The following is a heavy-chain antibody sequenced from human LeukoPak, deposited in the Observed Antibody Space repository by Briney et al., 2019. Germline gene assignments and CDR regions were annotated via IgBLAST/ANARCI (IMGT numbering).Heavy chain of an antibody. CDR1: GASISSSY. Sequence: PSETLSLTCTVSGASISSSYYSWIRQPPGKGLEWLGHTYTSGSTTYNPSLQSRATISVDTSANQFSLKVNSVTAADTAVYYCARHSWGTGYPSDFWSQGTLVTVSS. D-gene: IGHD3/OR15-3a*01. V-gene: IGHV4-4*09. J-gene: IGHJ4*02. CDR3: ARHSWGTGYPSDF. CDR2: TYTSGST.